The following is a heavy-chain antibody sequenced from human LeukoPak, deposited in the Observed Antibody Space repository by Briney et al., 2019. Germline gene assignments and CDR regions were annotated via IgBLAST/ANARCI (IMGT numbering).Heavy chain of an antibody. CDR1: GFTFDDYG. D-gene: IGHD3-10*01. J-gene: IGHJ5*02. Sequence: GGSLRLSCAASGFTFDDYGMSWVRQAPGKGLEWVSGINWNGGSTGYADSVKGRFTISRDNSKNTLYLQMSTLRAEDTAVYFCAKQPYQYVSGSPSWLDPWGQGTLVTVSS. CDR2: INWNGGST. CDR3: AKQPYQYVSGSPSWLDP. V-gene: IGHV3-20*04.